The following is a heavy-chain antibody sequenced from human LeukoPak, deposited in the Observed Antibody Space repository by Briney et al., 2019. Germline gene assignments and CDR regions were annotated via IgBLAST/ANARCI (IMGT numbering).Heavy chain of an antibody. CDR2: IYHSGST. Sequence: SGTLSLTCAVSGGSISSSNWWTWVRQPPGKGLEWIGEIYHSGSTNYNPSLKSQVTISVDKSKNQFSLKLSSVTAADTAVYYCARDPRDGYAFDYWGQGTLVTVSS. CDR1: GGSISSSNW. J-gene: IGHJ4*02. V-gene: IGHV4-4*02. D-gene: IGHD5-24*01. CDR3: ARDPRDGYAFDY.